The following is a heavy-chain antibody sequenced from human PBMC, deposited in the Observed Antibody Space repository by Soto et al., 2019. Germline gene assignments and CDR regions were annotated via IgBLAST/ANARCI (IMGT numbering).Heavy chain of an antibody. J-gene: IGHJ4*02. CDR3: ARVYYYDSSGYYYYFDY. CDR2: IYYSGST. CDR1: GGSISSGGYY. Sequence: QVQLQESGPGLVKPSQTLSLTCTVSGGSISSGGYYWSWIRQLPGKGLEWIGYIYYSGSTYYNPSLKSRVTISVDTSKNQFSLKLSSVTAADTAVYYCARVYYYDSSGYYYYFDYWGQGTLVTVSS. D-gene: IGHD3-22*01. V-gene: IGHV4-31*03.